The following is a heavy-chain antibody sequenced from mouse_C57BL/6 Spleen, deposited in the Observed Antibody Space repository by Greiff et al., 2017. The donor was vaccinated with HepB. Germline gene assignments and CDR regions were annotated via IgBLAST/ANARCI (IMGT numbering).Heavy chain of an antibody. V-gene: IGHV1-72*01. CDR2: IDPNSGGT. Sequence: VQLQPGAELVKPGASVKLSCKASGYTFTSYWMHWVKQWPGRGLEWIGRIDPNSGGTKYNEKFKSKATLTVDKPSSTAYMQLSSLTSEDSAVYYCARHGNDYAMDYWGQGTSVTVSS. J-gene: IGHJ4*01. CDR1: GYTFTSYW. CDR3: ARHGNDYAMDY. D-gene: IGHD2-1*01.